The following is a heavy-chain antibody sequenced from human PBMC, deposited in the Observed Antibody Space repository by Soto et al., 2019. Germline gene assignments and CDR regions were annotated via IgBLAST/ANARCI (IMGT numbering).Heavy chain of an antibody. V-gene: IGHV3-21*06. Sequence: PGGSLRLSCAASGFTFTRYSMNWVRQAPGKGLEWVSSVSSTTNYIYYGDSMKGRFTISRDNAKNSLYLEMNSLRAEDTAVYYCARESEDLTSNFDYWGQGTLVTVSS. J-gene: IGHJ4*02. CDR1: GFTFTRYS. CDR2: VSSTTNYI. CDR3: ARESEDLTSNFDY.